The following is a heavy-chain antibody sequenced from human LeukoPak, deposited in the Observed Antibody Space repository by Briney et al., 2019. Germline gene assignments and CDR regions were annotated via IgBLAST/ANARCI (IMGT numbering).Heavy chain of an antibody. CDR3: ARDLGSGSYLGPFYY. J-gene: IGHJ4*02. CDR2: IYTSGST. D-gene: IGHD1-26*01. Sequence: SETLSLTCTVSGCTISSYYWNWIRQPAGKGLEWIGRIYTSGSTKYNPTLKCRVTMSVDTSKNQFSLKLSSVTAADTAVYYCARDLGSGSYLGPFYYWGQGTLVTVSS. V-gene: IGHV4-4*07. CDR1: GCTISSYY.